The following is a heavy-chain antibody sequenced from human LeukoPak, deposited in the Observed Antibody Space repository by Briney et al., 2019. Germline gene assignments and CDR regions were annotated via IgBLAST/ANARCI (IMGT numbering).Heavy chain of an antibody. D-gene: IGHD3-22*01. Sequence: ASVKVSCKASGYAFTGYYMHWVRQAPGQGLEWMGWINPNSGGTNYAQKFQGRVTMTRDTSISTAYMELSRLRSDDTAVYYCARDSSGPRPDQLDYWGKGTLVTVSS. CDR1: GYAFTGYY. J-gene: IGHJ4*02. V-gene: IGHV1-2*02. CDR2: INPNSGGT. CDR3: ARDSSGPRPDQLDY.